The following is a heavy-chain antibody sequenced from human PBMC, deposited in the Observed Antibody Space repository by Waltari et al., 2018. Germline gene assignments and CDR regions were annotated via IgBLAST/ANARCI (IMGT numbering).Heavy chain of an antibody. J-gene: IGHJ6*02. D-gene: IGHD2-15*01. CDR3: ARDCSGGSCPLYYYYGMDV. Sequence: QVQLVQSGAEVKKPGSSVKVSCKASGGTFSSYTISWVQQAPGQGLEWMGRIIPILGIANYAQKFQGRVTITADKSTSTAYMELSSLRSEDTAVYYCARDCSGGSCPLYYYYGMDVWGQGTTVTVSS. CDR2: IIPILGIA. V-gene: IGHV1-69*02. CDR1: GGTFSSYT.